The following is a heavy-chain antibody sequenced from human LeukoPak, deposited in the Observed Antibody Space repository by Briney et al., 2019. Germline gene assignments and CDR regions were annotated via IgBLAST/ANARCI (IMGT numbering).Heavy chain of an antibody. CDR2: ISSSSSYI. V-gene: IGHV3-21*01. CDR1: GFTFSSYS. J-gene: IGHJ6*02. Sequence: GGSLRLSCAASGFTFSSYSMNWVRQAPRQGLEWVSSISSSSSYIYYADSLKGRFTISRDNAKNSLYLEMNSLRADDTAVYYCAKYNRVYGLDVWGQGTTVTVSS. CDR3: AKYNRVYGLDV. D-gene: IGHD6-6*01.